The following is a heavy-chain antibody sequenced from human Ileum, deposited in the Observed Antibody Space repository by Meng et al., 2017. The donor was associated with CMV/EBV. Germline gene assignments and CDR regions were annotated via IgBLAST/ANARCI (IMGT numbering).Heavy chain of an antibody. CDR3: ARVGDFWSGYFSG. CDR2: ISSSGGTI. Sequence: AASGFTFSDYYMSWIRQAPGKGLEWLSCISSSGGTIYYADSVKGRFTISRDNAKNSLYLQMNSLTAEDTAVYYCARVGDFWSGYFSGWGQGALVTVSS. CDR1: GFTFSDYY. V-gene: IGHV3-11*04. J-gene: IGHJ4*02. D-gene: IGHD3-3*01.